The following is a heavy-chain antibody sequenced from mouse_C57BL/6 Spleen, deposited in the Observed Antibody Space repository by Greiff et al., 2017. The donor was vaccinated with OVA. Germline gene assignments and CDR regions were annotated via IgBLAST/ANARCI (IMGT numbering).Heavy chain of an antibody. V-gene: IGHV5-6*02. J-gene: IGHJ1*03. Sequence: EVKLVESGGDLVKPGGSLKLSCAASGFTFSSSGMSWVRQTPDTRLAWVATISSGGSYTYYPDSVKGRFTISRDNAKNTLYLQMSSLKSEDTAMYYCARRDTTVVATGDWYFDVWGTGTTVTVAS. CDR1: GFTFSSSG. D-gene: IGHD1-1*01. CDR2: ISSGGSYT. CDR3: ARRDTTVVATGDWYFDV.